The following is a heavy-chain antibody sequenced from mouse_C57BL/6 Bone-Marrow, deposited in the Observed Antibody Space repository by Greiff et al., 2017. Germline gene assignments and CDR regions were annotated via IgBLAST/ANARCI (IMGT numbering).Heavy chain of an antibody. Sequence: QVQLQQPGAELVRPGTSVKLSCTASGYTFTSYWMHWVKQRPGQGLEWIGVIDPSDSYTNYNQKFKGKATLTVDTSSSTAYMQLSSLTSEDTAVYYCARRLGLGYWGQGTTVTVSS. CDR3: ARRLGLGY. CDR1: GYTFTSYW. V-gene: IGHV1-59*01. CDR2: IDPSDSYT. J-gene: IGHJ2*01. D-gene: IGHD4-1*01.